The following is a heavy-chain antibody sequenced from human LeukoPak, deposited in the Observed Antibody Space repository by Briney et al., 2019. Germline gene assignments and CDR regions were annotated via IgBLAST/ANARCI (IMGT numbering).Heavy chain of an antibody. J-gene: IGHJ4*02. V-gene: IGHV3-23*01. CDR1: GFTFSSYC. CDR2: ISGSGLST. D-gene: IGHD1-20*01. Sequence: GGSLRLSCAASGFTFSSYCMSWVRQAPGKGLEYVSPISGSGLSTYYTDSVRGRFTNSRDNSKNTLYLQMHSLRAEDTAVYYCAKETSITGAGDFWGQGALVTVSS. CDR3: AKETSITGAGDF.